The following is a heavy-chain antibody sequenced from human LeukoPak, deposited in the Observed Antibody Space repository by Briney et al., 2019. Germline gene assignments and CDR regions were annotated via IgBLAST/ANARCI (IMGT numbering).Heavy chain of an antibody. CDR3: ASVGDDKLDL. J-gene: IGHJ2*01. V-gene: IGHV3-11*01. CDR1: GFTFSDYY. CDR2: ISSSGSTM. D-gene: IGHD4-17*01. Sequence: GGSLRLSCAASGFTFSDYYMSWIRQAPGKGLEWVSYISSSGSTMYYADSVKGRFIISRDNAKNSLYLQMNRLRTEDTAVYYCASVGDDKLDLWGRDTLVTVS.